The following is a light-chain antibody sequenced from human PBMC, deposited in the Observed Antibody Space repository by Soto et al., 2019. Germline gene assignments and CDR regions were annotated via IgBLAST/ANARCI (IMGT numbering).Light chain of an antibody. CDR2: KAN. V-gene: IGKV1-5*03. J-gene: IGKJ2*02. Sequence: DIQMTQSPSTLSASVGDRVTITCRASQSFNNWLAWYQQKPGKAPKVLIYKANILHSGVPSRFSGSGSGTEFSLTITGLQPEDFATYYCQQYDSYSSACTFGQGTKLEIK. CDR1: QSFNNW. CDR3: QQYDSYSSACT.